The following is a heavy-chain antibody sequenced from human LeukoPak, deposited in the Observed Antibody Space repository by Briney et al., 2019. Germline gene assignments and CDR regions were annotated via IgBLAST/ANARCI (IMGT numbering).Heavy chain of an antibody. J-gene: IGHJ4*02. Sequence: GGSLRLSCAASGFTFSSYAMSWVRQAPGKGLEWVSAISGSGGSTYYADSVKGRFTISRDNSKNTLYLQLNSLRAEDTAVYYCAKNRGSSWPAYYFDYWGQGTLVTVSS. CDR2: ISGSGGST. D-gene: IGHD6-13*01. V-gene: IGHV3-23*01. CDR3: AKNRGSSWPAYYFDY. CDR1: GFTFSSYA.